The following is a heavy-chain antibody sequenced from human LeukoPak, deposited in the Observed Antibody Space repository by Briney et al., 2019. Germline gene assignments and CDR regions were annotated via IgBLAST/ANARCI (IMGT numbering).Heavy chain of an antibody. V-gene: IGHV1-24*01. CDR2: FDPEDGET. CDR3: ATVPSGSYYVQIDY. J-gene: IGHJ4*02. Sequence: ASVKVSCKVSGYTLTELSMHWVRQAPGKGLEWMGGFDPEDGETIYAQKFQGRVTMTEDTSTDTAYMELSSLRSEDTAVYYCATVPSGSYYVQIDYWGQGTLVTVSS. CDR1: GYTLTELS. D-gene: IGHD1-26*01.